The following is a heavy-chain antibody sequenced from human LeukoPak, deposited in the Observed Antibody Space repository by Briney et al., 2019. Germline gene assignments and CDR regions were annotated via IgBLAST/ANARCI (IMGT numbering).Heavy chain of an antibody. CDR1: GFTFSSYG. J-gene: IGHJ3*02. Sequence: PGGSLRLSCAASGFTFSSYGMHWVRQAPGKGLEWVAVIWYDGSNKYYADSVKGRFTISRDNSKNTLYLQMNSLRAEDTAAYYCARALGPRGAFDIWGQGTMVTVSS. CDR2: IWYDGSNK. V-gene: IGHV3-33*01. D-gene: IGHD1-26*01. CDR3: ARALGPRGAFDI.